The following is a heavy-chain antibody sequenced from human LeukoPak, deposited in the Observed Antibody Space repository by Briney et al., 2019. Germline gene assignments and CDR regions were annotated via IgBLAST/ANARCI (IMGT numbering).Heavy chain of an antibody. D-gene: IGHD6-13*01. Sequence: SETLSLTCAVYGGSFSGYYWSWIRQPPGKGLEWIGEINHSGSTNYNPSLKSRVTISADTSKNQFSLKLSSVTAADTAVYYCARGRRGIAAAGTGPNFDYWGQGTLVTVSS. J-gene: IGHJ4*02. V-gene: IGHV4-34*01. CDR2: INHSGST. CDR3: ARGRRGIAAAGTGPNFDY. CDR1: GGSFSGYY.